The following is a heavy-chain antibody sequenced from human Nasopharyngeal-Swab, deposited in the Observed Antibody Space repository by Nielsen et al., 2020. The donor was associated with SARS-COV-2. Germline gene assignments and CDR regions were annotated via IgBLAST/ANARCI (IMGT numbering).Heavy chain of an antibody. Sequence: LKISCAASGFPFSSYAMHWVRQAPGKGLEWVAVISYDGSNKYYADSVKGRFTISRDNSKNTLYLQMNSLRAEDTAVYYCAREVDSSGLVDYWGQGTLVTVSS. CDR1: GFPFSSYA. CDR3: AREVDSSGLVDY. J-gene: IGHJ4*02. D-gene: IGHD6-19*01. CDR2: ISYDGSNK. V-gene: IGHV3-30-3*01.